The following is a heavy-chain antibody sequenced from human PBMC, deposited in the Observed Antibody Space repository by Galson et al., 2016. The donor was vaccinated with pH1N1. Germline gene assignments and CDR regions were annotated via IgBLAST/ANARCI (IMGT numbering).Heavy chain of an antibody. V-gene: IGHV6-1*01. Sequence: CAISGDSVSSSSDTWNWIRQSPRRGLEWLGRIYHRSKWYYEYAPSLQGRLRISPDTSSNQMSLHLNSVTLDDAAVYYCARVVWLRRGYYIDHWGQGSLVTVSS. J-gene: IGHJ4*02. CDR3: ARVVWLRRGYYIDH. CDR2: IYHRSKWYY. CDR1: GDSVSSSSDT. D-gene: IGHD3-3*01.